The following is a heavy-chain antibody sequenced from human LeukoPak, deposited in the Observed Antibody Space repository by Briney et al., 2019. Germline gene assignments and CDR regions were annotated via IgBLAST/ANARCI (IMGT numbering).Heavy chain of an antibody. Sequence: PGGSLRLSCAASGFTFSSYSMNWVRQAPGKGLEWVSSISSSSSYIHYADSVKGRFTISRDNAKNSLYLQMNSLRAEDTAVYYCARSGVYGSGSYYTYKFWGQGTLVTVSS. D-gene: IGHD3-10*01. CDR3: ARSGVYGSGSYYTYKF. CDR2: ISSSSSYI. J-gene: IGHJ4*02. CDR1: GFTFSSYS. V-gene: IGHV3-21*01.